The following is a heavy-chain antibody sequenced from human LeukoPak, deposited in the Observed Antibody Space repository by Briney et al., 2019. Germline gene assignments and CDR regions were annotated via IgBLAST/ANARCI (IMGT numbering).Heavy chain of an antibody. CDR3: AEGSMWYGS. J-gene: IGHJ5*02. CDR2: IFYSGST. D-gene: IGHD6-13*01. V-gene: IGHV4-59*01. Sequence: SETLFLTCTVSGGSITSYYWSWIRQPPGKGLEWIGYIFYSGSTNYNPSLKSRVTISVDTPKNQFSLRLSSVTAADTAVYYCAEGSMWYGSWGQGTLVTVSS. CDR1: GGSITSYY.